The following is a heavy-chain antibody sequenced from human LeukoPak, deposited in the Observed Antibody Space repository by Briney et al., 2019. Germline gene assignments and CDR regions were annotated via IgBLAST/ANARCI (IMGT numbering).Heavy chain of an antibody. CDR1: GGSISSYY. CDR3: ARGPSVGYVYG. D-gene: IGHD5-18*01. Sequence: SETLSLTCTVSGGSISSYYWSWIRQPPGKGLEWIGYIYHSGSTNYNPSLKSRVTISVDTSKNQFSLNVSSVTAADTAVYYCARGPSVGYVYGWSQGTLVNVSS. V-gene: IGHV4-59*08. J-gene: IGHJ4*02. CDR2: IYHSGST.